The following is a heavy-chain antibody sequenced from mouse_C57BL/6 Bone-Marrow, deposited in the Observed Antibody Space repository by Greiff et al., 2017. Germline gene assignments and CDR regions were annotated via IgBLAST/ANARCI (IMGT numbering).Heavy chain of an antibody. Sequence: QVQLQQSGAELVRPGASVKLSCKASGYTFTDYYINWVKQRPGQGLEWIARIYPGSGNTYYNEKFKGKATLTAEKSSSTAYMQLSSLTSEDSAVYFCARHITTVVSDWYFDVWGTGTTVTVSS. CDR3: ARHITTVVSDWYFDV. CDR1: GYTFTDYY. CDR2: IYPGSGNT. D-gene: IGHD1-1*01. J-gene: IGHJ1*03. V-gene: IGHV1-76*01.